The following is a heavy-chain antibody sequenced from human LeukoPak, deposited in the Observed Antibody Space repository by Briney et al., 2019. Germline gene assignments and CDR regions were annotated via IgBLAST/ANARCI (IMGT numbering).Heavy chain of an antibody. CDR3: ARRTGYYDGFDY. D-gene: IGHD3/OR15-3a*01. J-gene: IGHJ4*02. V-gene: IGHV4-59*01. CDR2: IYYSGNT. Sequence: PSETLSLTCTVSGRSISRYDWSWLRQPPGKGLEWIGYIYYSGNTNYNPSLKSRVTISVVTSKNQFSLKLSSVTGADTAVYYCARRTGYYDGFDYWGQGTLVTVSS. CDR1: GRSISRYD.